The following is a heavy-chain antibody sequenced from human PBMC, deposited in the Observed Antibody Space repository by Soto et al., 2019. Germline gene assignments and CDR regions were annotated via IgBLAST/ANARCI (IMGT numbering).Heavy chain of an antibody. V-gene: IGHV3-49*03. CDR1: GFTFGDYA. CDR3: TRDNQTPYYDYVWGNLGPFDY. J-gene: IGHJ4*02. Sequence: PGRSLRLSCTASGFTFGDYAMSLIRQAQGKGLEWVGFIRSKAYGGTTEYAASVKGRFTISRDDSKSIAYLQMNSLKTEDTAVYYCTRDNQTPYYDYVWGNLGPFDYWGQGTLVTVSS. CDR2: IRSKAYGGTT. D-gene: IGHD3-16*01.